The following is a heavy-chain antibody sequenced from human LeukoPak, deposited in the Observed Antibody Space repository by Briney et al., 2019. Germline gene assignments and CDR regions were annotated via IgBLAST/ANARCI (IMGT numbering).Heavy chain of an antibody. V-gene: IGHV4-61*08. CDR3: ARSMANYYYYGMDV. CDR1: GGSISSGGYY. D-gene: IGHD2/OR15-2a*01. J-gene: IGHJ6*02. CDR2: IYYSGST. Sequence: SETLSLTCTVSGGSISSGGYYWSWIRQPPGKGLEWIGYIYYSGSTNYNPSLKSRVTISVDTSKNQFSLKLSSVTAADTAVYYCARSMANYYYYGMDVWGQGTTVTVSS.